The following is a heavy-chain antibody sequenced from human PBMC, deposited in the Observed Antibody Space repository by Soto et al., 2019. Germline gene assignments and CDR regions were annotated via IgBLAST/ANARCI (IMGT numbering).Heavy chain of an antibody. D-gene: IGHD2-8*01. CDR2: IYYSGST. V-gene: IGHV4-59*01. CDR3: ARGGYCTNGVRYTPRSNFDY. Sequence: PSETLSLTCTVSGGSISSYYWSWIRQPPGKGLEWIGYIYYSGSTNYNPSLKSRVTIPVDTSKNQFSLKLSSVTAADTAVYYCARGGYCTNGVRYTPRSNFDYWGQGTLVTVSS. J-gene: IGHJ4*02. CDR1: GGSISSYY.